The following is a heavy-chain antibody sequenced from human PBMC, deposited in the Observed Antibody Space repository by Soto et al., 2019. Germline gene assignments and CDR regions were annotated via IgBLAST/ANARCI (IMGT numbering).Heavy chain of an antibody. V-gene: IGHV1-24*01. CDR3: ATGLLNPDAFDI. CDR1: GYTLTELS. CDR2: FDPEDGET. J-gene: IGHJ3*02. Sequence: SVKVSCKVSGYTLTELSMHWVRQAPGKGLEWMGGFDPEDGETIYAQKFQGRVTMTEDTSTDTAYMELSSLRSEDTAVYYCATGLLNPDAFDIWGQGTMVTVSS. D-gene: IGHD2-15*01.